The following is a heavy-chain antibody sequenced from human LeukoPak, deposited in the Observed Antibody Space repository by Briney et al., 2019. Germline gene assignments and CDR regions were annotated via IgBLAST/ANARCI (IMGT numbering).Heavy chain of an antibody. V-gene: IGHV4-39*01. CDR1: GGSISSRSYY. J-gene: IGHJ4*02. Sequence: SETLSLTCSVSGGSISSRSYYWGWIRQPPGTGPEWIGTIFFSGSTHYNPSLKSRVTISVDTSKSQFSLKLSSVTAADTAIYYCARMSGTYSVDYWGQGTLVTVSS. CDR3: ARMSGTYSVDY. D-gene: IGHD1-26*01. CDR2: IFFSGST.